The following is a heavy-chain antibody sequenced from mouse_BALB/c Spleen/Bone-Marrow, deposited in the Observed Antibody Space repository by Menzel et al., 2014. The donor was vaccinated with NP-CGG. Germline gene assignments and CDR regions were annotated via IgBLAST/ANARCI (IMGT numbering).Heavy chain of an antibody. J-gene: IGHJ4*01. V-gene: IGHV5-17*02. Sequence: DVQLVESGGGLVQPGGSLKLSCAASGFTFSSYTMSWVRQTPEKRLEWVAYISSGSSTIYYADTVKGRFTISRDNPRNTLFLQMTSLRSEDTAMYYCARKGAMITHYYAMDYWGQGTSVTVSS. CDR1: GFTFSSYT. D-gene: IGHD2-4*01. CDR3: ARKGAMITHYYAMDY. CDR2: ISSGSSTI.